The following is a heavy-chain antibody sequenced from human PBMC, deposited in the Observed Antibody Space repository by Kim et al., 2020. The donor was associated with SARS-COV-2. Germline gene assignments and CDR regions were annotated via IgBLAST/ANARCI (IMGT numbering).Heavy chain of an antibody. Sequence: GGSLRLSCAASGFTFSSYDMHWVRQATGKGLEWVSAIGTAGDTYYPGSVKGRFTISRENAKNSLYLQMNNLRAGDTAVYYCARGSAYYDILTGYQYYFDYWGQGTLVTVSS. CDR1: GFTFSSYD. V-gene: IGHV3-13*01. CDR2: IGTAGDT. CDR3: ARGSAYYDILTGYQYYFDY. D-gene: IGHD3-9*01. J-gene: IGHJ4*02.